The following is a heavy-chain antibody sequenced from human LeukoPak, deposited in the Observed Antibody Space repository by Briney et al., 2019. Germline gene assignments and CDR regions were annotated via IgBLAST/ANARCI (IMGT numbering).Heavy chain of an antibody. CDR3: VRGPARLANS. CDR1: GLTFSNAW. Sequence: GGSLRLSCVVSGLTFSNAWMTWVRQAPGKGLEWVSAISGSGGSTYYAVSVKGRFTISRDNSKNTLYLQMNSLRAEDTAVYYCVRGPARLANSWGQGTLVTVSS. V-gene: IGHV3-23*01. D-gene: IGHD6-19*01. CDR2: ISGSGGST. J-gene: IGHJ5*02.